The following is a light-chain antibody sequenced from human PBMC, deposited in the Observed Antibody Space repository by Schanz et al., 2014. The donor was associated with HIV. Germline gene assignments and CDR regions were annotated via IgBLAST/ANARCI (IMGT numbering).Light chain of an antibody. Sequence: QSVLTQPASVSGTPGQSITISCTGSSSDVGGYNYVSWYQQHPDKAPKLMIYDVSDRPSGVSNRFSGSKSGNTASLTISGRQAEDEAAYCCISYTSSSPWVFGGGAKRPVL. V-gene: IGLV2-14*03. CDR2: DVS. J-gene: IGLJ3*02. CDR1: SSDVGGYNY. CDR3: ISYTSSSPWV.